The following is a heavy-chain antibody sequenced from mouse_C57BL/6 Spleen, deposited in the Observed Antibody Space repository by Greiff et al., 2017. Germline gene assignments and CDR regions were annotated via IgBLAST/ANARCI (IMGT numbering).Heavy chain of an antibody. CDR3: ARRAYGTLYYYAMDD. J-gene: IGHJ4*01. CDR2: IYPGDGDT. Sequence: QVQLKESGAELVKPGASVKISCKASGYAFSSYWMNWVKQRPGKGLEWIGQIYPGDGDTNYNGKFKGKATLTADKSSSTAYMQLSSLTSEDSAVYVCARRAYGTLYYYAMDDWGQGTSVTVSS. CDR1: GYAFSSYW. D-gene: IGHD1-1*01. V-gene: IGHV1-80*01.